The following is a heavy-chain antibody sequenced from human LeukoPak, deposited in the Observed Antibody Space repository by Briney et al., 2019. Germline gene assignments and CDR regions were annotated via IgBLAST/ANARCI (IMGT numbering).Heavy chain of an antibody. J-gene: IGHJ3*02. CDR1: AGSFSGYY. V-gene: IGHV4-34*01. D-gene: IGHD4-23*01. Sequence: SETLSLTCAVSAGSFSGYYWGWIRQPPGKGLEWIGYIYHSGSTYYNPSLKSRVTISVDRSKNQFSLKLSSVTAADTAVYYCASGNGGNSYAFDIWGQGTMVTVSS. CDR3: ASGNGGNSYAFDI. CDR2: IYHSGST.